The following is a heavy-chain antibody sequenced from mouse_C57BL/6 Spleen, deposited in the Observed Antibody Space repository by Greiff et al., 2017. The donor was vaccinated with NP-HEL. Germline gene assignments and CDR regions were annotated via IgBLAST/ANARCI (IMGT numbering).Heavy chain of an antibody. Sequence: QVQLQQPGAELVKPGASVKMSCKASGYTFTSYWITWVKQRPGQGLEWIGDIYPGSGSTNYNEKFKSKATLTVDTSSSTAYMQLSSLTSEDSAVYYCARRGPTTVVAHFDYWGQGTTLTVSS. CDR2: IYPGSGST. D-gene: IGHD1-1*01. CDR1: GYTFTSYW. V-gene: IGHV1-55*01. J-gene: IGHJ2*01. CDR3: ARRGPTTVVAHFDY.